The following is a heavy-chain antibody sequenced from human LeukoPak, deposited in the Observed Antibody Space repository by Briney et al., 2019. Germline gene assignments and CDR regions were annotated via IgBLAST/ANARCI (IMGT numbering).Heavy chain of an antibody. CDR3: ARVWSSSGWEN. CDR2: ISSSGSTI. CDR1: GFTFSSYE. J-gene: IGHJ4*02. V-gene: IGHV3-48*03. Sequence: GGSLRLSCAASGFTFSSYEMNWVRQVPGKGLEWVSYISSSGSTIYYADSVKGRFTISRDNAKNSLYLQMNSLRAEDTAVYYCARVWSSSGWENWGQGTLVTVSS. D-gene: IGHD6-19*01.